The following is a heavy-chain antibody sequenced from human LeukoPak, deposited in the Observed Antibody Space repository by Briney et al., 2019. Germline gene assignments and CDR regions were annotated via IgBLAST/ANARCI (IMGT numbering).Heavy chain of an antibody. Sequence: SETLSLTCAVYGGSFSGYYWSWIRQPPGKGLEWIGEINHSGSTNYSPSLKSRVTISVDTSKNQFSLKLSSVTTADTAVYYCARGLSKGFDYWGQGTLVTVSS. D-gene: IGHD2/OR15-2a*01. CDR1: GGSFSGYY. CDR3: ARGLSKGFDY. CDR2: INHSGST. J-gene: IGHJ4*02. V-gene: IGHV4-34*01.